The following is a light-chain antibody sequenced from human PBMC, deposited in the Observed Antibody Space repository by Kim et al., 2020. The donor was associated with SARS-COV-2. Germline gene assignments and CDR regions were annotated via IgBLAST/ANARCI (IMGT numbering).Light chain of an antibody. CDR3: QQYDAH. Sequence: TCWASQSIDRWLAWYQQKPGKAPKLLISAASTLESGVPSRFSGSRSGTQFSLSINSLQPEDAASYYCQQYDAHFGGGTRVQIK. CDR2: AAS. CDR1: QSIDRW. V-gene: IGKV1-5*01. J-gene: IGKJ4*01.